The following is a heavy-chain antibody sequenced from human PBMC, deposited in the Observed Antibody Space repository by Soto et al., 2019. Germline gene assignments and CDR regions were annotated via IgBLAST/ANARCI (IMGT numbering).Heavy chain of an antibody. CDR1: GYTFTSYD. Sequence: ASVKVSCKASGYTFTSYDINWVRQATGQGLEWMGWMNPNSGNTGYAQKFQGRVTMTRNTSISTAYMELSGLGSEDTAVYYCARNTPTYNYYNILTGPDNNWFDPCG. CDR2: MNPNSGNT. D-gene: IGHD3-9*01. J-gene: IGHJ5*02. CDR3: ARNTPTYNYYNILTGPDNNWFDP. V-gene: IGHV1-8*01.